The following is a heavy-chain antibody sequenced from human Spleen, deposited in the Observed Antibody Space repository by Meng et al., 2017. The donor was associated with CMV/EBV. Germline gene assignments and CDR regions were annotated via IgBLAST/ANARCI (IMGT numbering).Heavy chain of an antibody. V-gene: IGHV3-21*01. Sequence: GESLKISCAASGFTFSSYGMNWVRQAPGKGLEWVPSISSSSSYRYYADSVKGRFTISRDNAKNSLYLQMNSLRAEDTAVYYCARDGMMITAAGTAGMDVWGQGTTVTVSS. J-gene: IGHJ6*02. D-gene: IGHD6-13*01. CDR2: ISSSSSYR. CDR1: GFTFSSYG. CDR3: ARDGMMITAAGTAGMDV.